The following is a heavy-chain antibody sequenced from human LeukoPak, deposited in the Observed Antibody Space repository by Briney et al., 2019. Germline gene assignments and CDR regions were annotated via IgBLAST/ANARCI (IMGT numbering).Heavy chain of an antibody. CDR3: ARGVAAAPED. CDR2: INHSGST. J-gene: IGHJ4*02. D-gene: IGHD6-13*01. CDR1: GGSFSGYY. Sequence: SETLSLTCAVYGGSFSGYYWSWIRQPPGKGLEWIGEINHSGSTNYNPSLKSRVTISVDTSKNQFSLKLSSVTAADTAVYYCARGVAAAPEDWGQGTLVTVSS. V-gene: IGHV4-34*01.